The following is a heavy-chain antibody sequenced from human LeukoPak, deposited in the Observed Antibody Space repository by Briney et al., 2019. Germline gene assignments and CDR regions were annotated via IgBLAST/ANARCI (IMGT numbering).Heavy chain of an antibody. V-gene: IGHV3-15*01. CDR1: GFTFSNAW. J-gene: IGHJ6*03. CDR3: TTAGDIERWFGGDYYYMDV. Sequence: PGGSLRLSCAASGFTFSNAWMSWVRQAPGKGLEWVGRIKSKTDGGTTDYAAPVKGRFTISRDDSKNTLYLQMNSLKTEDTAVYYCTTAGDIERWFGGDYYYMDVRGKGTTVTVSS. D-gene: IGHD3-10*01. CDR2: IKSKTDGGTT.